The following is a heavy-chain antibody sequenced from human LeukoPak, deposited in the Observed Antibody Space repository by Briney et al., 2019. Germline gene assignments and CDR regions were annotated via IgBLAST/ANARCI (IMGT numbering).Heavy chain of an antibody. V-gene: IGHV3-23*01. Sequence: GGSLRLSCAASEFTFNHYAMSWVRQAPGKGLEWVSSISGGGGSTYYADSVKGRFTISRDNSKNTLFLQMSSLTAGDTAVYYCAKSAYYDSSGFYREYYFEHWGQGTLDTVSS. CDR3: AKSAYYDSSGFYREYYFEH. J-gene: IGHJ4*02. CDR1: EFTFNHYA. CDR2: ISGGGGST. D-gene: IGHD3-22*01.